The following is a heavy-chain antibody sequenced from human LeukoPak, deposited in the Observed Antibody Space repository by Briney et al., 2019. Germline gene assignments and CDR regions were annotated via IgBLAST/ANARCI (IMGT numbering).Heavy chain of an antibody. CDR3: ARGLRNRSSGTRFDVFDI. V-gene: IGHV4-59*01. CDR2: IYYSGST. CDR1: GGSISSYY. D-gene: IGHD6-6*01. J-gene: IGHJ3*02. Sequence: SETLSLTCTVSGGSISSYYWTWIRQPPGKGLEWIGYIYYSGSTNYRLSLKSRVTISVDTSKNQVSLRLRSVTAADTAVYYCARGLRNRSSGTRFDVFDIWGQGTMVTVSS.